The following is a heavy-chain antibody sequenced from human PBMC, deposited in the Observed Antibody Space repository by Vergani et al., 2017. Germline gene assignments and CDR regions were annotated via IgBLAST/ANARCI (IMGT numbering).Heavy chain of an antibody. V-gene: IGHV1-2*02. CDR3: ARGLSTSCYGGCAFDI. Sequence: QVQLVQSGAEVQKPGASVKVSCKASGYTFTGYYMHWVRQAPGQGLEWMGWINPNSGGTNYAQKFQGRVTMTRDTSIRTDYMELSRLRSDDTAVYYCARGLSTSCYGGCAFDIWGQGTMVTVSS. CDR2: INPNSGGT. J-gene: IGHJ3*02. CDR1: GYTFTGYY. D-gene: IGHD2-2*01.